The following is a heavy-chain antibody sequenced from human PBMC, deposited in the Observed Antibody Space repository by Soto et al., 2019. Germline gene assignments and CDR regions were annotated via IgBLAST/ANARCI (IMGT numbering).Heavy chain of an antibody. CDR1: EFTFRSYA. CDR2: ISYDGSNK. Sequence: WGSLRLSCGASEFTFRSYAMHWVRQAPGKGLEWVAVISYDGSNKYYADSVKGRVTISRDNSKNTLYLQMNSLRAEDTAVYYCARDPTVTLDYFDYWGQGTLVTVSS. D-gene: IGHD4-17*01. J-gene: IGHJ4*02. V-gene: IGHV3-30-3*01. CDR3: ARDPTVTLDYFDY.